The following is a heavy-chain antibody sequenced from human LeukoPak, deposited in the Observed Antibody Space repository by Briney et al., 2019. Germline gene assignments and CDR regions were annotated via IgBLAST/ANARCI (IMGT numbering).Heavy chain of an antibody. J-gene: IGHJ4*02. Sequence: GGSLRLSCAASGFTFRSYSMNGLRQARGKALEGVSYISSSSSTIYYADSVKGRFTISRDNAKNSLYLQMNSLRAEDTAVYYCARERVLRFLEWRKPIDYWGQGTLVTVSS. D-gene: IGHD3-3*01. CDR1: GFTFRSYS. V-gene: IGHV3-48*01. CDR2: ISSSSSTI. CDR3: ARERVLRFLEWRKPIDY.